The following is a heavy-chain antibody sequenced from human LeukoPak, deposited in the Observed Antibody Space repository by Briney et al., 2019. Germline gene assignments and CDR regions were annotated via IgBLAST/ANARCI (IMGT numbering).Heavy chain of an antibody. CDR1: GGTFSSYA. Sequence: SVKVSCKASGGTFSSYAISWVRQAPGQGLEWMGGIIPMFGTANYAQKVQGRVTITADKSTSTAYMELSSLRSEDTAVYYCACQIEVGATHRGFYYYMDVWGKGTTVTVSS. CDR2: IIPMFGTA. CDR3: ACQIEVGATHRGFYYYMDV. D-gene: IGHD1-26*01. J-gene: IGHJ6*03. V-gene: IGHV1-69*06.